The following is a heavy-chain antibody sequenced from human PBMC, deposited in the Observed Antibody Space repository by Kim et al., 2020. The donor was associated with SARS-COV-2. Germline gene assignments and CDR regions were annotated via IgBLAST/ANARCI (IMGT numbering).Heavy chain of an antibody. CDR3: ARVYDYVWGSYRPPPHFDY. CDR1: GFTFSSYW. CDR2: IKQDGSEK. Sequence: GGSLRLSCAASGFTFSSYWMSWVRQAPGKGLEWVANIKQDGSEKYYVDSVKGRFTISRDNAKNSLYLQMNSLRAEDTAVYYCARVYDYVWGSYRPPPHFDYWGQGTLVTVSS. V-gene: IGHV3-7*01. J-gene: IGHJ4*02. D-gene: IGHD3-16*02.